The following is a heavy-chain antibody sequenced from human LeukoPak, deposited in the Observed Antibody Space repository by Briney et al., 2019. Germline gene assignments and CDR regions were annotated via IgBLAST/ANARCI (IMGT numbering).Heavy chain of an antibody. V-gene: IGHV3-33*01. J-gene: IGHJ3*02. Sequence: VQPGRSLRLSCGASGFTFSRYGMPWVRQAPGKGLEWVAIIWYDGRNKYYADSVKGRFTISRDNSKNTLYLQMNSLRAEETAVYYCARDSSTTVTGAFDIWGQGTMVTVSS. D-gene: IGHD4-17*01. CDR2: IWYDGRNK. CDR3: ARDSSTTVTGAFDI. CDR1: GFTFSRYG.